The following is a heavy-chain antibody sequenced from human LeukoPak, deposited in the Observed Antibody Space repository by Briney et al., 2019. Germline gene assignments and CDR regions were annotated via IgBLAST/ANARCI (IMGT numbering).Heavy chain of an antibody. V-gene: IGHV3-30-3*01. CDR2: ISYDGSNK. CDR1: GFTFSSYA. Sequence: PGGSLRLSCAASGFTFSSYAMHWVRQAPGKGLEWVAVISYDGSNKYYADSVKGRFTTSRDNSKNTLYLQMNSLRAEDTAVYYCAREGGWLQRNLGFDYWGQGTLVTVSS. CDR3: AREGGWLQRNLGFDY. J-gene: IGHJ4*02. D-gene: IGHD5-24*01.